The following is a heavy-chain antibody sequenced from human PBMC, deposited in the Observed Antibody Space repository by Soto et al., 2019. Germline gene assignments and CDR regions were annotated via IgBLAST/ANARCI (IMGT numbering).Heavy chain of an antibody. V-gene: IGHV4-59*01. D-gene: IGHD3-3*01. Sequence: LSLTCTNSAGSISSNYWSWIRQPPGKELEGIGYIYYSGSTNDNPALKSRVTISVDTSETQVSLKLSSMTPADTAAAYCSRCYGFLSGSCWFDHWGQGTQVTVSS. CDR1: AGSISSNY. CDR2: IYYSGST. CDR3: SRCYGFLSGSCWFDH. J-gene: IGHJ5*02.